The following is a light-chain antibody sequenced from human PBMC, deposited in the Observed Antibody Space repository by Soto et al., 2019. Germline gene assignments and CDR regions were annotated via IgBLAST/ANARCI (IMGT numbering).Light chain of an antibody. CDR2: EYT. Sequence: QAVVTQPPSVSGAPGQRVTISCTGTSSNIGAAHDVHWYQHLPGEAPRLVIYEYTYRPSGVSDRFSGSQSGTSASLAITGLQSEDEGDYYCQSYDNTLSAWVFGGGTKVTVL. V-gene: IGLV1-40*01. CDR3: QSYDNTLSAWV. J-gene: IGLJ3*02. CDR1: SSNIGAAHD.